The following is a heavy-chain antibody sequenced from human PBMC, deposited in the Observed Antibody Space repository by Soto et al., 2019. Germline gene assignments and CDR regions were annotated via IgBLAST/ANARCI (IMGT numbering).Heavy chain of an antibody. J-gene: IGHJ4*02. D-gene: IGHD3-9*01. Sequence: EVQLVESGGDLVQRGGSLRLSCAASGFPFSYYWMHWVRQTPGKGLDWVARISGDGVTTYYPDSLTGRVTVSSDNAKNTLSLRISGLRAEDTAVYYCAREYYGLLTGYYTDYWGQGTLVSVSS. CDR3: AREYYGLLTGYYTDY. V-gene: IGHV3-74*01. CDR1: GFPFSYYW. CDR2: ISGDGVTT.